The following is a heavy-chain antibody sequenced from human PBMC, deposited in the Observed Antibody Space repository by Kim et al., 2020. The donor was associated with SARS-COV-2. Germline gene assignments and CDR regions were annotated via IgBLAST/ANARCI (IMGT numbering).Heavy chain of an antibody. CDR2: IYHSGST. D-gene: IGHD6-6*01. V-gene: IGHV4-4*02. CDR3: ARDEGSSSSGDYFDY. Sequence: SETLSLTCAVSGGSISSSNWWRWVRQPPGKGLEWIGEIYHSGSTNYNPSLKSRVTISVDKSKNQFSLKLSSVTAADTAVYYCARDEGSSSSGDYFDYWGQGTLVTVSS. J-gene: IGHJ4*02. CDR1: GGSISSSNW.